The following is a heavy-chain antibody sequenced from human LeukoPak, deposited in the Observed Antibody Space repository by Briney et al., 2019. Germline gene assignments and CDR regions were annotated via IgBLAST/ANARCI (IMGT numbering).Heavy chain of an antibody. J-gene: IGHJ6*03. Sequence: SETLSLTCTVSGDSISSTSYFWGWIRQPPGKGLEWIGSIYNSGRSHYNPSLKSRVTISVDTSKNQFSLKLSSVTAADTAVYYCATLHIAAAGDGLLMDVWGKGTTVTVSS. V-gene: IGHV4-39*07. CDR2: IYNSGRS. D-gene: IGHD6-13*01. CDR3: ATLHIAAAGDGLLMDV. CDR1: GDSISSTSYF.